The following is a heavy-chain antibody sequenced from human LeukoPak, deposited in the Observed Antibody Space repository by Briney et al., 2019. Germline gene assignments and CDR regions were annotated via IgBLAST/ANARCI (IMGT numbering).Heavy chain of an antibody. CDR2: IRSKIDGGAT. CDR1: GFNVNNAW. D-gene: IGHD2-21*01. Sequence: GGSLRLSCAASGFNVNNAWMSWVRQAPGKGLEWVGRIRSKIDGGATDYAAPVKGRFTISRDDSKSTLYLQINSLKIEDTAMYYCYTSITDYWGQGTLVTVSS. CDR3: YTSITDY. J-gene: IGHJ4*02. V-gene: IGHV3-15*07.